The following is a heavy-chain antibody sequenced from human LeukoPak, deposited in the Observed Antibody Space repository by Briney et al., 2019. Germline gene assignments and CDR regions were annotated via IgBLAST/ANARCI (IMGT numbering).Heavy chain of an antibody. CDR2: IYYSGST. CDR3: ARRSLWFGDGGFDY. D-gene: IGHD3-10*01. Sequence: PSETLSLTCTVSGGSISSYYWSWIRQPPGKGLEWIGYIYYSGSTNYNPSLKSRVTISVDTSKNQFSLKLSSVTAADTAVYYCARRSLWFGDGGFDYWGQGTLVTVSS. J-gene: IGHJ4*02. CDR1: GGSISSYY. V-gene: IGHV4-59*08.